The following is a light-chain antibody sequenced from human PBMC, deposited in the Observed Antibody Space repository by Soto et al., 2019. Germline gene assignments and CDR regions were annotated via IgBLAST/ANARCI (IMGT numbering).Light chain of an antibody. V-gene: IGKV4-1*01. J-gene: IGKJ1*01. CDR2: WAS. CDR1: QSVLYSSNNKNY. CDR3: QQYYSNQWT. Sequence: DIVMTQSPDSLAVSLGERATINCKSSQSVLYSSNNKNYLAWYQQKPGQPPKLLIYWASTRESGVPDRFSGSRSGTDFTLTVSSLQAEDVAVYYCQQYYSNQWTFGQGTKVEIK.